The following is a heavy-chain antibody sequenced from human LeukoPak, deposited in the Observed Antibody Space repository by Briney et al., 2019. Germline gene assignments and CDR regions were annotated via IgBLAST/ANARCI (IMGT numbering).Heavy chain of an antibody. CDR2: ISPSGAST. Sequence: ASVKVSCKASGYTFISYYMYWVRQAPGQGLEWMGIISPSGASTTYAPRFQGRDTMTRDTSTSTVYMELSSLRFEDTAVYYCAREGTGYSGSHQYFQHWGQGTLVTVSS. V-gene: IGHV1-46*01. D-gene: IGHD1-26*01. J-gene: IGHJ1*01. CDR3: AREGTGYSGSHQYFQH. CDR1: GYTFISYY.